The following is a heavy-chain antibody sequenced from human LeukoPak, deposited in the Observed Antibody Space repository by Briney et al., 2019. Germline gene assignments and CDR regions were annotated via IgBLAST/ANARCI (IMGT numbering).Heavy chain of an antibody. D-gene: IGHD6-6*01. V-gene: IGHV3-30*02. Sequence: GGSLRLSCAASGFTFSSYGMHWVRQAPGKGLEWVAFIRYDGSNKYYADSVKGRFTISRDNSKNTLYLQMNSLRAEDTAVYYCARARWQLVPYFDSWGQGTLVTVSS. CDR2: IRYDGSNK. J-gene: IGHJ4*02. CDR1: GFTFSSYG. CDR3: ARARWQLVPYFDS.